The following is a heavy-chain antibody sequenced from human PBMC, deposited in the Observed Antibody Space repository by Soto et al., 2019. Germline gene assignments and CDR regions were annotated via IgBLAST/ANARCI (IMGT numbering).Heavy chain of an antibody. J-gene: IGHJ4*02. D-gene: IGHD3-16*01. CDR1: GYSISCGYY. Sequence: PSETLSLTCAVSGYSISCGYYWGWIRQPPGKGLEWIGSIYHSGSTYYNPSLKSRVTISVDTSKNQFSLKLSSVTAADTAVYYCARLIIKGYIQGGYFDYWGQGNLVTVSS. CDR3: ARLIIKGYIQGGYFDY. V-gene: IGHV4-38-2*01. CDR2: IYHSGST.